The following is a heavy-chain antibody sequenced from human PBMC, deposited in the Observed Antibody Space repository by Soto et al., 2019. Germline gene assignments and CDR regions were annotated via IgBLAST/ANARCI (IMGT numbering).Heavy chain of an antibody. CDR2: IYWDDDK. CDR1: GFSVSTSGVG. Sequence: QITLKESGNTLVKPTQTLTLTCTVSGFSVSTSGVGVGWIRQPPGKALAWLTLIYWDDDKRYSPSVRNRFSITKDTSKNQVVLTMTNMDPVDTGTYYSALRRGYGYFYNRGGPYDAFDTWGQGTMVTVSS. D-gene: IGHD3-22*01. V-gene: IGHV2-5*02. CDR3: ALRRGYGYFYNRGGPYDAFDT. J-gene: IGHJ3*02.